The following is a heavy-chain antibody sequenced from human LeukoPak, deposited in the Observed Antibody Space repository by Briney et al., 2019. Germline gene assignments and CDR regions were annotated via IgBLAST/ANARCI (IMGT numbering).Heavy chain of an antibody. CDR2: LYYSGST. V-gene: IGHV4-39*01. CDR1: GGSFSSSSYY. J-gene: IGHJ4*02. CDR3: ARGIRYTYGHHANDY. Sequence: SETLSLTCTVSGGSFSSSSYYWGWIRQPPGKGLEWVGSLYYSGSTYYNPSLKSRVTISVDTSKNQFYLKLSSVTAADTAVYYCARGIRYTYGHHANDYWGQGTLVTVSS. D-gene: IGHD5-18*01.